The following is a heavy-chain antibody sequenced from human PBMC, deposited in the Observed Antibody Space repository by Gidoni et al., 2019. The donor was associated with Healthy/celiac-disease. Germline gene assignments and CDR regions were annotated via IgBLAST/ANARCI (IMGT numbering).Heavy chain of an antibody. Sequence: QVQLQQWGAGLLKPSETLSLNCAVYGGSFSGYYWSWIRQPPGKGLEWIGEINHSGSTNYNPSLKSRVTISVDTSKNQFSLKLSSVTAADTAVYYCARGTNGRAVTTARYFDYWGQGTLVTVSS. J-gene: IGHJ4*02. D-gene: IGHD4-17*01. CDR3: ARGTNGRAVTTARYFDY. CDR1: GGSFSGYY. V-gene: IGHV4-34*01. CDR2: INHSGST.